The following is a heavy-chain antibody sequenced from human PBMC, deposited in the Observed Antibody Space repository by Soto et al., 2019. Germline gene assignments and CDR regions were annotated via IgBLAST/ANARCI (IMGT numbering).Heavy chain of an antibody. CDR3: ARDSAGAGESDRFDY. J-gene: IGHJ4*02. Sequence: PXETLSLTCSVSGYSIRTDTWWSWVRQPPGKGLEWIGEVYENGHTNYNPSLKSRVAMSVDTTKNQFSLKLTSVTAADTAMYYCARDSAGAGESDRFDYWGQGAQVTVSS. CDR2: VYENGHT. V-gene: IGHV4-4*02. CDR1: GYSIRTDTW.